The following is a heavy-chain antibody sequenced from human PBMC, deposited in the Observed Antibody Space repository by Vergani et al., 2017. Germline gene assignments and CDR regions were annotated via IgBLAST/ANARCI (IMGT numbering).Heavy chain of an antibody. Sequence: QVQLQESGPGLVKPSQTLSLTCTVSGGSISSGDYYWSWIRQPPGKGLECIGYIYYSGSTYYNPSLKSRVTISVDTSKNQFSLKLSSVTAADTAVYYCARSSTRIFDSIVVVTAPYYFDYWGQGTLVTVSS. CDR1: GGSISSGDYY. V-gene: IGHV4-30-4*08. CDR2: IYYSGST. CDR3: ARSSTRIFDSIVVVTAPYYFDY. J-gene: IGHJ4*02. D-gene: IGHD2-21*02.